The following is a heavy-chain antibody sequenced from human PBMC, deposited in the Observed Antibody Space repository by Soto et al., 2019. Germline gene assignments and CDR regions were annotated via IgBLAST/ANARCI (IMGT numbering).Heavy chain of an antibody. J-gene: IGHJ5*02. CDR1: GGSFSGYY. Sequence: SSETLSLTCAVYGGSFSGYYWSWIRQPPGKGLEWIGEINHSGRTYYNPSLKSRVTISVDRSKNQFSLKLSSVTAADTAVCYCARVPGPWGQGTLVTVSS. V-gene: IGHV4-34*01. CDR3: ARVPGP. CDR2: INHSGRT.